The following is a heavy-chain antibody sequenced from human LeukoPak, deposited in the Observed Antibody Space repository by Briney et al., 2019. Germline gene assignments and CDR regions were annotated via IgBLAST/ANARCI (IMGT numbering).Heavy chain of an antibody. CDR3: ARDGWGIKSQISYDAFDI. CDR2: ISSSSSTI. J-gene: IGHJ3*02. V-gene: IGHV3-48*01. D-gene: IGHD3-10*01. Sequence: GGSLRLSCAASGFTFSSYSMNWVRQAPGKGLEWVSYISSSSSTIYYADSVKGRFTISRDNDKNSLYLQMNSLRAEDTAVYYCARDGWGIKSQISYDAFDIWGQGTMVTVSS. CDR1: GFTFSSYS.